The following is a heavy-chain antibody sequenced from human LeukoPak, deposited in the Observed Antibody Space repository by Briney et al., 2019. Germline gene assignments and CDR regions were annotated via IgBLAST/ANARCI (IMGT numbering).Heavy chain of an antibody. D-gene: IGHD6-13*01. Sequence: ASVKVSCKASGYTFTSYDINWVRQATGQGLEWMGWMNPNSGNTGYAQKFQGRVTITADKSTSTAYMDLSSLRSEDTAVYYCATERRDRAAAAFDPWGQGTLVTVSS. CDR3: ATERRDRAAAAFDP. V-gene: IGHV1-8*01. CDR2: MNPNSGNT. J-gene: IGHJ5*02. CDR1: GYTFTSYD.